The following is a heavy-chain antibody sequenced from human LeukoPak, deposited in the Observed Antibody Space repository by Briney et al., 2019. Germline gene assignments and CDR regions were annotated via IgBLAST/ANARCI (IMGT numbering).Heavy chain of an antibody. J-gene: IGHJ5*02. CDR3: ARGWTLVGFDP. V-gene: IGHV1-8*03. D-gene: IGHD4-23*01. Sequence: GASVKVSCKASGYTFSTYDINWVRLASGQGLEWMGWLSPNSGNTGYSQKFQGRVTITRNTSISTAYMELSSLRSEDTAVYYCARGWTLVGFDPWGQGTLVTVSS. CDR1: GYTFSTYD. CDR2: LSPNSGNT.